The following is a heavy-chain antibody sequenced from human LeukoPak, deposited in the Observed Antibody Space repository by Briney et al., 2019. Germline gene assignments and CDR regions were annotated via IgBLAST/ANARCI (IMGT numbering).Heavy chain of an antibody. D-gene: IGHD2-2*01. CDR1: GFTFSSYA. Sequence: GGSLRLSCAASGFTFSSYAMSWVRQAPGKGLEWVSAISGSGGSTYYADSVKGRFTISRDNSKNTLYLQMNSLRAEDTAVYYCAKDRGHCSSTSCYAGPIDYWDQGTLVTVSS. V-gene: IGHV3-23*01. CDR2: ISGSGGST. CDR3: AKDRGHCSSTSCYAGPIDY. J-gene: IGHJ4*02.